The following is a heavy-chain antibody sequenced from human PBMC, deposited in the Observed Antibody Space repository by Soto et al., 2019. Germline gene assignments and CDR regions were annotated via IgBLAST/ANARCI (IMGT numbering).Heavy chain of an antibody. J-gene: IGHJ4*02. D-gene: IGHD1-26*01. V-gene: IGHV4-31*03. Sequence: PSETLSLTCTVSGGSISSGGYYFSWIRQHPGKGLELIGYIYYSGSTYYNPSLKSRVTISVDTSKNQFSLKLSSVTAADTAVYYCASRVGLHLDYWGQGTLVTVSS. CDR1: GGSISSGGYY. CDR2: IYYSGST. CDR3: ASRVGLHLDY.